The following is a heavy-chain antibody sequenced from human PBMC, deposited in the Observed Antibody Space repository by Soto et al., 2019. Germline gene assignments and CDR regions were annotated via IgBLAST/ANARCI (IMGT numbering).Heavy chain of an antibody. V-gene: IGHV1-2*02. J-gene: IGHJ4*02. Sequence: QVQLVQSGAEVKKPGASVKVSCKASGYTFTDYYIHWVRQAPGQGLEWMGWINPKSGGTNFAQKFKGRVTMTRDMSISTGYMELSRLRSDDTAVYYCARRGLITVAAYYLDYWGQGTLVTVSS. CDR3: ARRGLITVAAYYLDY. CDR1: GYTFTDYY. CDR2: INPKSGGT. D-gene: IGHD6-19*01.